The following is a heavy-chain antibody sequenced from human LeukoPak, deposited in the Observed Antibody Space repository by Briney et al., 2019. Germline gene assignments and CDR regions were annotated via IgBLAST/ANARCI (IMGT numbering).Heavy chain of an antibody. CDR2: VNPTSGGT. Sequence: GASVNVSYQTSGYTFTSYYMHWVRQAPGQGLEWMGWVNPTSGGTHYAQKFQGRVTMTRDTSISTAYMELSRLRSDDTAVYYCARVYYYYDSSGILTLYFDYWGQGTLVTVSS. J-gene: IGHJ4*02. CDR1: GYTFTSYY. CDR3: ARVYYYYDSSGILTLYFDY. D-gene: IGHD3-22*01. V-gene: IGHV1-2*02.